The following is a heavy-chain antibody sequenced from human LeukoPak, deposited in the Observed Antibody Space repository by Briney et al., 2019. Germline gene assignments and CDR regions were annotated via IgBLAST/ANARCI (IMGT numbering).Heavy chain of an antibody. CDR1: GGSFSGYY. V-gene: IGHV4-34*01. J-gene: IGHJ6*02. CDR2: INHSGST. CDR3: ARVSSSWSLYYYYGMDV. D-gene: IGHD6-13*01. Sequence: PSETLSLTCAVYGGSFSGYYWSWIRQPPGKGLEWIGEINHSGSTNYNPSLKSRVTISVDTSKNQFSLKLSSVTAADTAVYYCARVSSSWSLYYYYGMDVWGQGTTVTVSS.